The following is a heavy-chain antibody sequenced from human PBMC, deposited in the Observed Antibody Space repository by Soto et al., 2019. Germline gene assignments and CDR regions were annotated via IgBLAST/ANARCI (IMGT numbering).Heavy chain of an antibody. CDR3: AREGDGSGSLSNAFDI. CDR2: IYYSGST. Sequence: QVQLQESGPGLVKPSQTLSLTCTVSGGSISSGGYYWSWIRQHPGTGLEWIGYIYYSGSTYYNPSLKSRVTISVDTSKNQFYLKLSSVTAADTAVYYCAREGDGSGSLSNAFDIWGQGTMVTVSS. J-gene: IGHJ3*02. D-gene: IGHD3-10*01. V-gene: IGHV4-31*03. CDR1: GGSISSGGYY.